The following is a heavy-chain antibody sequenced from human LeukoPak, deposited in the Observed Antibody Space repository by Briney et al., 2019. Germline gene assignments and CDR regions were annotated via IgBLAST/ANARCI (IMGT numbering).Heavy chain of an antibody. J-gene: IGHJ4*02. CDR3: AREDIDYGDYLPSSMGPVGYFDY. CDR1: GFTFSSYA. V-gene: IGHV3-33*08. D-gene: IGHD4-17*01. CDR2: IWYDGSNK. Sequence: QSGGSLRLSCAASGFTFSSYAMPWVRQAPGKGLEWVAVIWYDGSNKYYADSVKGRFTISRDNSKNTLYLQMNSLRAEDTAVYYCAREDIDYGDYLPSSMGPVGYFDYWGQGTLVTVSS.